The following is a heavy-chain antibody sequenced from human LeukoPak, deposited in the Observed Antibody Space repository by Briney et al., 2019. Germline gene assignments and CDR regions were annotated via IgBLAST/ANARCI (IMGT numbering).Heavy chain of an antibody. CDR1: GFTFRSYW. D-gene: IGHD3-22*01. CDR3: ARDDCSGYRCDN. CDR2: ISSDGSTT. Sequence: PGGSLRLSCAAAGFTFRSYWMHWVRQVPGRWLVWVSRISSDGSTTNYADSVKVRFTISRDNAENTLYLQMNSLRAEDTAVYYCARDDCSGYRCDNWGQGTLVTVSS. V-gene: IGHV3-74*01. J-gene: IGHJ4*02.